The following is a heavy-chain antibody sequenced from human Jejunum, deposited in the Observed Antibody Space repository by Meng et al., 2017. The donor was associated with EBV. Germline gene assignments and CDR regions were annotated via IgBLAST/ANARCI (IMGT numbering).Heavy chain of an antibody. V-gene: IGHV7-4-1*02. Sequence: QVQLVQSGSELKKPGASVKVSCKASGYTFSRYAMNWVRRAPGQGLEWMGWINTRTGNPAYAQGFTGRFVFSLDTSVSTAYLQISSLKAEDTAVYYCASDISTATFGYWGQGTLVTVSS. CDR2: INTRTGNP. D-gene: IGHD2-21*02. CDR1: GYTFSRYA. CDR3: ASDISTATFGY. J-gene: IGHJ4*02.